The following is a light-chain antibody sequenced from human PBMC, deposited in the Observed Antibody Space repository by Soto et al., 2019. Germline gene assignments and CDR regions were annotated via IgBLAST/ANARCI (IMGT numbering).Light chain of an antibody. J-gene: IGKJ1*01. Sequence: EIVLTQSPDTLSLSPGERVTLSCRASQSVSNTYLAWYQQKPGQAPRLLIYGASSRATGIPDRFSGSGSGTDFTLTISRLEPEDSAVYYCQQYGSSPGTFGQGTKVEIK. CDR2: GAS. V-gene: IGKV3-20*01. CDR1: QSVSNTY. CDR3: QQYGSSPGT.